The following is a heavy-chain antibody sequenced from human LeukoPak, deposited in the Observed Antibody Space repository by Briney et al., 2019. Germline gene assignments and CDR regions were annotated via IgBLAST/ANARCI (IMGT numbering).Heavy chain of an antibody. Sequence: SETLSLTCTVSGGSISSYYWSWIRQPPGKGLEWIGYTYYSGSTNYNPSLKSRVTISVDTSKNQFSLKLSSVTAADTAVYYCARSQKWRNYYYGMDVWGQGTTVTVSS. CDR3: ARSQKWRNYYYGMDV. D-gene: IGHD2-8*01. J-gene: IGHJ6*02. CDR2: TYYSGST. CDR1: GGSISSYY. V-gene: IGHV4-59*01.